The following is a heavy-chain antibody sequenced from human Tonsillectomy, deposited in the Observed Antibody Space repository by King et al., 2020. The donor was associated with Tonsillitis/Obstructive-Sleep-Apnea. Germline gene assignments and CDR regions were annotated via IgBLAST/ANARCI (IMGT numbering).Heavy chain of an antibody. CDR2: ISSSSSYI. Sequence: VQLVESGGGLVKPGGSLRLSCAASGFTFSSYSMNWVRQAPGKGLEWVSSISSSSSYIYYSDSVKGRFTISRENAKNSLYLQMNSLRAEDTAVYYCARDRERYYDFWSGYYQNDAFDIWGQGTMVTVSS. CDR1: GFTFSSYS. V-gene: IGHV3-21*01. CDR3: ARDRERYYDFWSGYYQNDAFDI. J-gene: IGHJ3*02. D-gene: IGHD3-3*01.